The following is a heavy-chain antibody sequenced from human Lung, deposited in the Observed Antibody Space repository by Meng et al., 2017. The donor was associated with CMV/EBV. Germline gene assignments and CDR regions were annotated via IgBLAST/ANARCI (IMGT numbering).Heavy chain of an antibody. Sequence: QGQRVQIGGEGKKPGASVKAPCKASGYTFTGYYIHWVRQAPGQGLEWMGWINPNTGGTKYAQKFQGWVTLTRDTSISTAYMELSRLRSDDTAVYYCARGRYELIWGLFDPWGQGTLVTVSS. CDR1: GYTFTGYY. CDR2: INPNTGGT. V-gene: IGHV1-2*04. J-gene: IGHJ5*02. CDR3: ARGRYELIWGLFDP. D-gene: IGHD1-1*01.